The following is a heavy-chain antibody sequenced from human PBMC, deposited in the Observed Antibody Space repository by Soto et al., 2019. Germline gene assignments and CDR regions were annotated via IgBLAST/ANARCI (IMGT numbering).Heavy chain of an antibody. CDR3: ARELLGSGSYLAGMDV. J-gene: IGHJ6*02. D-gene: IGHD1-26*01. CDR1: GYTFTSYD. CDR2: MNPNSGNT. V-gene: IGHV1-8*01. Sequence: ASVKVSWKASGYTFTSYDINWVRQATGQGLEWMGWMNPNSGNTGYAQKFQGRVTMTRNASISTAYMELSSLRSEDTAVYYCARELLGSGSYLAGMDVWGQGTTVTVSS.